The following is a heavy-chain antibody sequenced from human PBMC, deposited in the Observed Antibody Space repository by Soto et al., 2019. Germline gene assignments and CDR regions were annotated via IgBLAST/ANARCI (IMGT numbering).Heavy chain of an antibody. J-gene: IGHJ4*02. CDR1: GGTFSSYA. CDR2: IIPIFGTA. CDR3: ARVSWGSSSSWYYFDY. V-gene: IGHV1-69*01. Sequence: QVQLVQSGAEVKKPGSSVKVSCKASGGTFSSYAISWVRQAPGQGLEWVGGIIPIFGTANYAQKFQGRVTITADESTSTAYMQLSSLRSEDTDVYYCARVSWGSSSSWYYFDYWCQGTLVTVSS. D-gene: IGHD6-13*01.